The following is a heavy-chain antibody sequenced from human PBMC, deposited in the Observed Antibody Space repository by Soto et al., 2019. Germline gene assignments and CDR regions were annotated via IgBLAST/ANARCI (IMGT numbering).Heavy chain of an antibody. CDR2: ISGSGGST. V-gene: IGHV3-23*01. CDR1: GFTFSSYG. J-gene: IGHJ6*02. CDR3: AKGEKSSSSRTLDV. D-gene: IGHD6-6*01. Sequence: GGSLRLSCAASGFTFSSYGMTWVRQAPGKGLKWVSVISGSGGSTYYADSVKGRFTISRDNSENTLYLQMNSLRAEDTAVYYCAKGEKSSSSRTLDVWGQGTTVTVSS.